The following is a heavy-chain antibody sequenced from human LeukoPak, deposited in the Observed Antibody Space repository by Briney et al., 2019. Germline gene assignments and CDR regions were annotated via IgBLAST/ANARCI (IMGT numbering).Heavy chain of an antibody. D-gene: IGHD3-22*01. CDR2: INPNSGGT. CDR3: ASAEYYYDSSGYTLNY. Sequence: ASVKVSCKASGYTFTGHYMHWVRQAPGQGLEWMGWINPNSGGTNYAQKFQGRVTMTRDTSISTPYMELSRLRSDDTAVYYCASAEYYYDSSGYTLNYWGQGTLVTVSS. J-gene: IGHJ4*02. CDR1: GYTFTGHY. V-gene: IGHV1-2*02.